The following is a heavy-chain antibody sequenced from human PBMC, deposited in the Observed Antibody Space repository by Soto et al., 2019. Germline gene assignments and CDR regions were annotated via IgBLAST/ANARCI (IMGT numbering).Heavy chain of an antibody. CDR2: TYYRSRWYN. CDR3: AGTTSLQWYYMDV. Sequence: SQTLSLTCAISGDSVSSNSAAWNWIRQSPSRGLEWLGRTYYRSRWYNDYAVSVKSRITVNPDTSKNQFSLHLKSETPEDTALYYCAGTTSLQWYYMDVWDKGTTVTVSS. V-gene: IGHV6-1*01. CDR1: GDSVSSNSAA. J-gene: IGHJ6*03. D-gene: IGHD1-7*01.